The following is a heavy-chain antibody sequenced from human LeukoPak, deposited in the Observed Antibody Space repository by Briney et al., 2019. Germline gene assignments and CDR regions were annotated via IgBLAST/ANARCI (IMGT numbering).Heavy chain of an antibody. CDR1: GFTFSSYG. CDR3: AKDRVTVIPHLDY. Sequence: PGGSLRLSCAASGFTFSSYGMHWVRQAPGKGLEWVAFIRYDGSNKYYADSVKGRFTISRDNSKNTLYLQMNSLRAEDTAVYYCAKDRVTVIPHLDYWGQGTLVTVSS. J-gene: IGHJ4*02. CDR2: IRYDGSNK. D-gene: IGHD2-21*01. V-gene: IGHV3-30*02.